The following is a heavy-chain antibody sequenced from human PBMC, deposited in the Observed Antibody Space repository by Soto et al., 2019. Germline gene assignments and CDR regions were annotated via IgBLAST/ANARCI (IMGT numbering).Heavy chain of an antibody. D-gene: IGHD2-2*01. J-gene: IGHJ5*02. Sequence: GASAKVSCKASVFSVDTTYCIHWVRRTPGQGLEWMGSINANSGNTNYSQKFQGRVTITRDTSASTAYMELSSLRSEDTAVYYCARGEGYCSSTSCYNWFDPWGQGTLVTVSS. V-gene: IGHV1-3*01. CDR3: ARGEGYCSSTSCYNWFDP. CDR2: INANSGNT. CDR1: VFSVDTTYC.